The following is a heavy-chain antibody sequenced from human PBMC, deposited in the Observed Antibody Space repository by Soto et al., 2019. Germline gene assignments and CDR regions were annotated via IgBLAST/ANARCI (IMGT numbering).Heavy chain of an antibody. D-gene: IGHD1-26*01. J-gene: IGHJ4*02. CDR1: GFTFDDYA. CDR3: AKSRPQYSGSYYFDY. CDR2: ISWNSGSI. Sequence: PGGSLRLSCAASGFTFDDYAMHWVRQAPGKGLEWVSGISWNSGSIGYADSVKGRFTISRDNAKNSLYLQMNSLRAEDTALYHCAKSRPQYSGSYYFDYWGQGTLVTVSS. V-gene: IGHV3-9*01.